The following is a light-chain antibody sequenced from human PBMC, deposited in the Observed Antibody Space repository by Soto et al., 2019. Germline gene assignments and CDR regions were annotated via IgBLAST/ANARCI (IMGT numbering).Light chain of an antibody. V-gene: IGKV3-15*01. CDR2: GAS. Sequence: EIVMTQSPASLSVSPGERATLSCRASQSVSSNLAWYRQKPGQAPRLLIYGASTGATGVPARFSGSGSGTDFTLTISSLQSEDFAVYYCQQYNNWPRTFGQGTKVEIK. CDR1: QSVSSN. J-gene: IGKJ1*01. CDR3: QQYNNWPRT.